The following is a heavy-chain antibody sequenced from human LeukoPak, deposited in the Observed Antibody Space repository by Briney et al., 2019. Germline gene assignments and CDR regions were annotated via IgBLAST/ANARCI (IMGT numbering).Heavy chain of an antibody. Sequence: GGSLRLCCAASGFTFSIYAMSWVRQAPGKGLEWVSSISNDARRTYYPDSVKGRFTISRDNSKNTVYLQMNSLRADDTAVYSCAKGGLGALDYFDPWGQGTLVTVSS. J-gene: IGHJ5*02. D-gene: IGHD1-1*01. CDR2: ISNDARRT. CDR1: GFTFSIYA. V-gene: IGHV3-23*01. CDR3: AKGGLGALDYFDP.